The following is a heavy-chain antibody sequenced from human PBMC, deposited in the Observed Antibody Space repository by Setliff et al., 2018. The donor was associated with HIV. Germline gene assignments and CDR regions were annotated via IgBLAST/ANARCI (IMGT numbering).Heavy chain of an antibody. CDR2: IYHSGST. J-gene: IGHJ4*02. V-gene: IGHV4-38-2*02. CDR3: ARDRLTYYFDY. D-gene: IGHD3-22*01. Sequence: SETLSLTCAVSGYSISSGYYWGWIRQPPGKGLEWIGSIYHSGSTYYNPSLKSRVTISIDTSKNQFSLKLSSVTAADTAVYYCARDRLTYYFDYWGQGTLVTVSS. CDR1: GYSISSGYY.